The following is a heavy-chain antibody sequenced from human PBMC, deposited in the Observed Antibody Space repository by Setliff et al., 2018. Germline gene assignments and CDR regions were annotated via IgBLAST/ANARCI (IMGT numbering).Heavy chain of an antibody. CDR2: IYYSGST. J-gene: IGHJ4*02. Sequence: TLSLTCTVSGGSISSGDYYWSWIRQPPGKGLEWIGYIYYSGSTNYNPSLKSRVTISMDTSKNQFSLKVSSVTAADTAVYYCARSFSRREKFLLDYWGQGALVTVSS. CDR1: GGSISSGDYY. CDR3: ARSFSRREKFLLDY. V-gene: IGHV4-30-4*08.